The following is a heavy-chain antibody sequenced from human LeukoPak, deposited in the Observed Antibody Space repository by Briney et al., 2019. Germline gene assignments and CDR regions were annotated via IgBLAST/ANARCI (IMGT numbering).Heavy chain of an antibody. V-gene: IGHV3-23*01. CDR3: AKRPDCSTTNCFRFEY. CDR1: GFTFSTYA. CDR2: ISGDGGST. J-gene: IGHJ4*02. Sequence: GGSLRLSCAASGFTFSTYAMSWVRQAPGQGLEWVSAISGDGGSTYYAESVKGRCTISRDNSKNTLYLQMNSLRAEDTAVYYCAKRPDCSTTNCFRFEYWGQGTLVTVSS. D-gene: IGHD2-2*01.